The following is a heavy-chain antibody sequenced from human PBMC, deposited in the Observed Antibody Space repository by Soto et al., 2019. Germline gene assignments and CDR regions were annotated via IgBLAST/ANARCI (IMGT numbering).Heavy chain of an antibody. D-gene: IGHD2-15*01. J-gene: IGHJ4*02. CDR1: GGTFSSYA. Sequence: ASVKVSCKASGGTFSSYAISWVRQAPGQGLEWMGGIIPIFGTANYAQKFQGRVTITADESTSTAYMELISLRSEDTAVYYCARGSPGYCSGGSCFDYWGQGTLVTVSS. CDR3: ARGSPGYCSGGSCFDY. V-gene: IGHV1-69*13. CDR2: IIPIFGTA.